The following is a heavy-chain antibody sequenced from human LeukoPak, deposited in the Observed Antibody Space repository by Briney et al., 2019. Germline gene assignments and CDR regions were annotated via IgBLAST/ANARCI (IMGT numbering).Heavy chain of an antibody. Sequence: GALRLSCAASGFTFSSHGMNWVRQAPGKGLEWVSGISPSGGITYYTDSVKGRFTISRDNSKNTQSLQMNSLRAEDTAVYYCAKDDDWGRYKHWGQGTLVTVSS. D-gene: IGHD3-16*01. V-gene: IGHV3-23*01. J-gene: IGHJ1*01. CDR3: AKDDDWGRYKH. CDR2: ISPSGGIT. CDR1: GFTFSSHG.